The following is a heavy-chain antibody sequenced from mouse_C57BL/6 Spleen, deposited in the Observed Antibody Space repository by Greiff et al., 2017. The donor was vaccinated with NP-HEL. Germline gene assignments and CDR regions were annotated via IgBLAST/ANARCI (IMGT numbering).Heavy chain of an antibody. D-gene: IGHD2-2*01. CDR1: GFTFTDYY. J-gene: IGHJ1*03. V-gene: IGHV7-3*01. CDR2: IRNKANGYTT. Sequence: EVQGVESGGGLVQPGGSLSLSCAASGFTFTDYYMSWVRQPPGKALEWLGFIRNKANGYTTEYSASVKGRFTISRDNSQSILYLQMNALRAEDSATYYCARYYGYGGYFDVWGTGTTVTVSS. CDR3: ARYYGYGGYFDV.